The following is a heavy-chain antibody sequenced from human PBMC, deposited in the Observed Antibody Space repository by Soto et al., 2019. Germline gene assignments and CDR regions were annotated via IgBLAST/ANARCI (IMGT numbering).Heavy chain of an antibody. Sequence: GGSLRLSCAASGFTFSSYGMHWVRQAPGKGLEWVAVISYDGSNKYYVDSVKGRFTISRDNAKNSLSLQMNSLRAEDTAIYYCAKTTILLPAATNRGAPYNYYGMDVWGQGTTVTVSS. CDR3: AKTTILLPAATNRGAPYNYYGMDV. J-gene: IGHJ6*02. CDR1: GFTFSSYG. CDR2: ISYDGSNK. V-gene: IGHV3-30*18. D-gene: IGHD2-2*01.